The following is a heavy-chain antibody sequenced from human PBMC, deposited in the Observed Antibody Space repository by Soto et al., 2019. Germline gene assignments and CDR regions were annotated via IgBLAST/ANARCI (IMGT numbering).Heavy chain of an antibody. Sequence: SETLSLTCTVSGDSIISSDFYWGWVRHPPGKGLEWIGSIFYLGSSHYNPSLKSRVTMSVDTSKNQFSLRLRSVTAADTALYFCARHSLALRKNNWFDPWGQGIMVTVSS. J-gene: IGHJ5*02. CDR3: ARHSLALRKNNWFDP. CDR2: IFYLGSS. D-gene: IGHD3-3*02. CDR1: GDSIISSDFY. V-gene: IGHV4-39*01.